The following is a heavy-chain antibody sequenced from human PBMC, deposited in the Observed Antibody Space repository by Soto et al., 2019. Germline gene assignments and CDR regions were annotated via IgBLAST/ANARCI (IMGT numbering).Heavy chain of an antibody. CDR2: IFHSGST. CDR1: GGSISSGGYS. J-gene: IGHJ2*01. Sequence: QLQLQESGSGLVKPSQTLSLTCAVSGGSISSGGYSWSWIRQPPGKGLEWIGYIFHSGSTYYNPSLKSRVTISVDRSKNQFSLKLSSVTAADTAVYYCARSNTVTPRYFDLWGRGTLVTVSS. V-gene: IGHV4-30-2*01. D-gene: IGHD4-17*01. CDR3: ARSNTVTPRYFDL.